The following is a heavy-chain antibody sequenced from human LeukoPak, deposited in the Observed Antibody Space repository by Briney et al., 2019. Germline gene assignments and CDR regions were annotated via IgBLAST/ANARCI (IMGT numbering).Heavy chain of an antibody. CDR1: GGSIRSSSYY. CDR3: GGTYTNQPLKMRVTISVDTSKNKFSLNLRSVAAAATAVYFCARSTGMIIHNWFDP. J-gene: IGHJ5*02. V-gene: IGHV4-39*01. Sequence: PSETLSLSCTVSGGSIRSSSYYWVCVRQPPGKGLESIVTIYDSESTYYNPSINTPVTLSVDTTKNQSPQNLGSGTAAATAIYYVGGTYTNQPLKMRVTISVDTSKNKFSLNLRSVAAAATAVYFCARSTGMIIHNWFDPWGKGILVTVSS. D-gene: IGHD3-16*01. CDR2: IYDSEST.